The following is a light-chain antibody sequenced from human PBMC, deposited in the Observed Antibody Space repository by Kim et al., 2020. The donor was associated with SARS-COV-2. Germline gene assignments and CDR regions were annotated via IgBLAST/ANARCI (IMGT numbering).Light chain of an antibody. J-gene: IGKJ2*03. Sequence: PGERATRSCRASQSVSSSYLAWYQQKPGQAPRLLIYGASSRATGIPDRFSGSGSGTDFTLTISRLEPEDFAVYYCQQYGSSPQYSFGQGTKLEI. CDR2: GAS. CDR1: QSVSSSY. CDR3: QQYGSSPQYS. V-gene: IGKV3-20*01.